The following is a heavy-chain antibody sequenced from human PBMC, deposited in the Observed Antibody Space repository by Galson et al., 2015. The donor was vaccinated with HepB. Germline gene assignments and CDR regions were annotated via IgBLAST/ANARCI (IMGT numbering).Heavy chain of an antibody. D-gene: IGHD3-16*01. CDR2: ISCDGSNK. CDR1: GFTFSSYG. CDR3: AKDLLTGRYGGEPDAFDI. Sequence: SLRLSCAASGFTFSSYGMHWVRQAPGKGLEWVAVISCDGSNKYYADSVKGRFTISRDNSKNTLYLQMNSLRAEDTAVYYCAKDLLTGRYGGEPDAFDIWGQGTVVTVSS. J-gene: IGHJ3*02. V-gene: IGHV3-30*18.